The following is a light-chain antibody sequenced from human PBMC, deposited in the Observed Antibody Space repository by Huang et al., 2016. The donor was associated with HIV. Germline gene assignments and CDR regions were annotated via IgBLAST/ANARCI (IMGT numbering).Light chain of an antibody. CDR3: QQYNNWPPRYT. CDR2: GAS. V-gene: IGKV3-15*01. Sequence: ETVMTQSPAILSVSPGERATLSCRASQSVSGNLAWYQPKPGQPPRLLIYGASTRATGIPPRFSGTGSGAEFTLTISGLQSEDFAIYYCQQYNNWPPRYTFGQGTRLEIK. CDR1: QSVSGN. J-gene: IGKJ2*01.